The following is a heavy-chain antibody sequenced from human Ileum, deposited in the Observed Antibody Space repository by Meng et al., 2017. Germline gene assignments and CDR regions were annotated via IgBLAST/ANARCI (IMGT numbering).Heavy chain of an antibody. V-gene: IGHV4-61*01. CDR3: ARSSTSPASYFFDY. J-gene: IGHJ4*02. D-gene: IGHD6-6*01. CDR1: GGSVSSGSYY. Sequence: QGPLQESGPRLVRPSETLSLACTASGGSVSSGSYYWSWIRQPPGKGLEWIGHIYYSGSTNYNPSLKSRVTISVDMSKNQFSLKLNSVTAADTAIYFCARSSTSPASYFFDYWGQGTLVTVSS. CDR2: IYYSGST.